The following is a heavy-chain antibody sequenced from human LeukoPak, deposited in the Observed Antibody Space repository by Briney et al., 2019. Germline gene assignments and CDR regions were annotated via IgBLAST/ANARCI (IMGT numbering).Heavy chain of an antibody. V-gene: IGHV3-23*01. D-gene: IGHD5-18*01. CDR2: ISGSGGST. CDR1: GFTFSSYA. J-gene: IGHJ6*02. Sequence: HPGGSLRLSCAASGFTFSSYAMSWVRQAPGKGLEWVSAISGSGGSTYYADSVKGRFTISRDNSKNTLYLQMNSLRAEDTAVYYCAKMKGDSYGYYYYGMDVWGQGTTVTVSS. CDR3: AKMKGDSYGYYYYGMDV.